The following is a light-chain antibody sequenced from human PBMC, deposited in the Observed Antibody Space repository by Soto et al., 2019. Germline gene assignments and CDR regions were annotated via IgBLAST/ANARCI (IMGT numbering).Light chain of an antibody. Sequence: DIQMSQSPSTLSAPVGDTVTISCRASRSLTRWLAWYQQKPGKAPELLIYETSILQSGVPSRFSAGGSGTDFTLTISGLQPDDIATYYCQQYSTFWTFGQGTRVELK. CDR2: ETS. CDR1: RSLTRW. J-gene: IGKJ1*01. V-gene: IGKV1-5*03. CDR3: QQYSTFWT.